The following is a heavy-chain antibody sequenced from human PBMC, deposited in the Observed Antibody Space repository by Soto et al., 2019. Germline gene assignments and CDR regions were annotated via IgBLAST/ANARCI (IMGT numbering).Heavy chain of an antibody. CDR2: ISSDGNDK. CDR1: GFTFSSYP. D-gene: IGHD3-3*01. Sequence: QVQLVESGGGVVQPGRSLRLSCVASGFTFSSYPIHWVRQAPGKGLEWVTTISSDGNDKYYSDSVKGLFTTSRDNSKNTVYLQMNNLRVEDTAVYYCAKEGVADKYYYYGMDVWGQGTTVNVSS. CDR3: AKEGVADKYYYYGMDV. J-gene: IGHJ6*02. V-gene: IGHV3-30*04.